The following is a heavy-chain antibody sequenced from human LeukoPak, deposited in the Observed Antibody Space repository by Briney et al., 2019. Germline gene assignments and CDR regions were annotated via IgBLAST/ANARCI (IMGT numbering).Heavy chain of an antibody. D-gene: IGHD1-26*01. V-gene: IGHV4-31*03. J-gene: IGHJ4*02. CDR1: GGSISSGGYY. CDR3: ARDRSGSYVDY. CDR2: IYYSGST. Sequence: PSETLSLTCTVSGGSISSGGYYWSWIRQHPGKGLEWIGYIYYSGSTYYNPSLKSRVTISVDTSKNQFSLKLSSVTAADTAVYYCARDRSGSYVDYWGQGTLVTVSS.